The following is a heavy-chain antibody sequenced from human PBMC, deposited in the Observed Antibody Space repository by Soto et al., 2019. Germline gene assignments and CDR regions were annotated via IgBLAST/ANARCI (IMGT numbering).Heavy chain of an antibody. CDR1: GFTFSSYA. V-gene: IGHV3-30-3*01. J-gene: IGHJ3*02. CDR2: ISYDGSNK. Sequence: GGSLRLSCAASGFTFSSYAMHWVRQAPGKGLEWVAVISYDGSNKYYADSVKGRFTISRDNSKNTLYLQMNSLRAEDTAVYYCARDPELLWIGAFDIWGQGTMVTVSS. CDR3: ARDPELLWIGAFDI. D-gene: IGHD3-10*01.